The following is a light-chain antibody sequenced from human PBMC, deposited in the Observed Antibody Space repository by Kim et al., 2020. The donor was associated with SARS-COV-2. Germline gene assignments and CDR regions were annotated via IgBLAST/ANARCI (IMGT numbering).Light chain of an antibody. CDR3: QAWDSKQVV. J-gene: IGLJ2*01. Sequence: SVSPGQTATMTCSGDGLGNKYVCWYQQKPGQSPVLVIYEDTKRPSGTPERFSGSNSGNTASLTITATQAMDEADYYCQAWDSKQVVFGGGTQLTVL. CDR2: EDT. V-gene: IGLV3-1*01. CDR1: GLGNKY.